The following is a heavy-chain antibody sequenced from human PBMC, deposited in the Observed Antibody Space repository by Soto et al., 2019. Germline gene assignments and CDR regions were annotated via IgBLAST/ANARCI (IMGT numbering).Heavy chain of an antibody. V-gene: IGHV3-23*01. CDR1: GFTFSSYA. D-gene: IGHD3-10*01. J-gene: IGHJ4*02. CDR3: AKDLTLTMVRGVIISY. CDR2: ISGSGGST. Sequence: EVQLLESGGGLVQPGGSLRLSCAASGFTFSSYAMSWVRQAPGKGLEWVSAISGSGGSTYYADSVKCRFTISRDNSKNTLYLQMNSLRAEDTAVYYCAKDLTLTMVRGVIISYWGQGTLVTVSS.